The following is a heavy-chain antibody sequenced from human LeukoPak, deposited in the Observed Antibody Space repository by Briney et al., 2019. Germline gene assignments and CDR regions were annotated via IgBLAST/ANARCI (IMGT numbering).Heavy chain of an antibody. D-gene: IGHD3-22*01. V-gene: IGHV1-69*04. Sequence: SVKVSCKASGGTFSSYAISWVRQAPGQGLEWMGRIIPILGIANYAQKFQGRVTMTEDTSTDTAYMGLSSLRSEDTAVYYCATGVPRNYYDSSGYRDAFDIWGQGTMVTVSS. CDR1: GGTFSSYA. CDR2: IIPILGIA. CDR3: ATGVPRNYYDSSGYRDAFDI. J-gene: IGHJ3*02.